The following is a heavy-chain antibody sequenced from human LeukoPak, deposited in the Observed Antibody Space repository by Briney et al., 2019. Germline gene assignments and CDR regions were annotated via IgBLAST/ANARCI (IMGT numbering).Heavy chain of an antibody. CDR3: ARDYYDSSGYTLFDY. V-gene: IGHV1-18*01. Sequence: ASVKVSCKASGYTFTSYGISWVRQAPGQGLEWMGWISAYNGNTNYAQKLQGRVTMTTDTSTSTAYMELGSLRSDDTAVHYCARDYYDSSGYTLFDYWGQGTLVTVSS. CDR2: ISAYNGNT. D-gene: IGHD3-22*01. CDR1: GYTFTSYG. J-gene: IGHJ4*02.